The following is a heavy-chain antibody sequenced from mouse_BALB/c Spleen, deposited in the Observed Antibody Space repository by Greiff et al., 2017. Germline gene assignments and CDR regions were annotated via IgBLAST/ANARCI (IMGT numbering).Heavy chain of an antibody. Sequence: EVQVVESGGGLVQPGGSRKLSCAASGFTFSSFGMHWVRQAPEKGLEWVAYISSGSSTIYYADTVKGRFTISRDNPKNTLFLQMTSLRSEDTAMYYCARSDYVAWFAYWGQGTLVTVSA. CDR3: ARSDYVAWFAY. CDR2: ISSGSSTI. V-gene: IGHV5-17*02. D-gene: IGHD1-1*01. CDR1: GFTFSSFG. J-gene: IGHJ3*01.